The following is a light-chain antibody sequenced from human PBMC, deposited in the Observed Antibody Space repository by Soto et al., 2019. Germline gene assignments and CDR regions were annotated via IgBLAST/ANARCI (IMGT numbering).Light chain of an antibody. Sequence: EIALTQSPATLSVSPGDRATLSCRASESVSSNVAWYQQKPGRAPRLLIYGASSRDTGIPDRFSGSGSGTDFTLTISRLEPEDFAVYYCQQYGGSMTFGQGTKVDI. CDR2: GAS. CDR3: QQYGGSMT. V-gene: IGKV3-20*01. J-gene: IGKJ1*01. CDR1: ESVSSN.